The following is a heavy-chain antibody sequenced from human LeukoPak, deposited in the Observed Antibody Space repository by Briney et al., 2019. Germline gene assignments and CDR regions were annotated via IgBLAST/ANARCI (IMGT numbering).Heavy chain of an antibody. CDR3: ARGRRGYYGSGSYRHIYFDY. CDR1: GGSFSGYY. Sequence: SETLSLTCAVYGGSFSGYYWSWIRQPPGKGLEWIGEINHSGSTNYNPSLKSRVTISVDTSKNQFSLKLSSVTAADTAVYYCARGRRGYYGSGSYRHIYFDYWGQGTLVTVSS. V-gene: IGHV4-34*01. J-gene: IGHJ4*02. CDR2: INHSGST. D-gene: IGHD3-10*01.